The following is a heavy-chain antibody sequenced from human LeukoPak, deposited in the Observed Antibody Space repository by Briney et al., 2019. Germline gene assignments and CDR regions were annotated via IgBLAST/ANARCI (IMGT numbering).Heavy chain of an antibody. Sequence: GGSLRLSCAASGFTFSSYSMNWVRQAPGERLEWVSSISSSSAYMYYADAVKGRFTISRDDAKNSLFLQMNSLGAEDTAVYYCARVWSDCSYTNCYISEYWGQGTLVTVSS. J-gene: IGHJ4*02. CDR3: ARVWSDCSYTNCYISEY. CDR1: GFTFSSYS. CDR2: ISSSSAYM. D-gene: IGHD2-2*02. V-gene: IGHV3-21*01.